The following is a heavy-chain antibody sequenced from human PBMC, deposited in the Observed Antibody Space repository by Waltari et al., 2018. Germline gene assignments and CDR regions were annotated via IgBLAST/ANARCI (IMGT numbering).Heavy chain of an antibody. CDR2: ISDRGGII. Sequence: EVQLLESGGGLVQPGGSLRLSCAASGFTFSTYVMNWVRPAPGKGVEGVSSISDRGGIINYADSVKGRFTISRDNSKNTVYLQMKSLRAEDTAVYYCARGSGVDYWGQGTLVTISS. D-gene: IGHD7-27*01. J-gene: IGHJ4*02. CDR3: ARGSGVDY. CDR1: GFTFSTYV. V-gene: IGHV3-23*01.